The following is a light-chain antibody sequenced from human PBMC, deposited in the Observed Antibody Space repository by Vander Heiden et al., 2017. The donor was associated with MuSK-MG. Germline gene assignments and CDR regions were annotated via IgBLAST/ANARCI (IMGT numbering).Light chain of an antibody. CDR2: GAS. CDR3: QQYGSSPYT. Sequence: EIVLTQSPGTLSLSPGERATLSCRARQSVGSSYLAWYQQKPGQAPRLLIYGASSRATGIPDRFSGSASGTDFTLTISRLDPEDFAVYYCQQYGSSPYTFGPGTKLXIK. J-gene: IGKJ2*01. CDR1: QSVGSSY. V-gene: IGKV3-20*01.